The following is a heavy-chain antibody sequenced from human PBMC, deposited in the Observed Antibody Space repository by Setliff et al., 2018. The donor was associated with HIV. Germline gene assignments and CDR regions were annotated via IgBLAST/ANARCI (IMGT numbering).Heavy chain of an antibody. CDR1: GFTLTELS. CDR3: TRQTYYYGSGRYFPPDY. D-gene: IGHD3-10*01. J-gene: IGHJ4*02. Sequence: ASVKVSCKVSGFTLTELSMHWVRQAPGKGLEWMGSFNPEDGKTIYAQKFQGRVTMIEDTSTDTAYMELSSLRSEDTAVYYCTRQTYYYGSGRYFPPDYWGQGTLVTVSS. CDR2: FNPEDGKT. V-gene: IGHV1-24*01.